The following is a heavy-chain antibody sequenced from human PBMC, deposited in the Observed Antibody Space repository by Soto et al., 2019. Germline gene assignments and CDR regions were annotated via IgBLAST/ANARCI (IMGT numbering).Heavy chain of an antibody. CDR2: IYYSGST. J-gene: IGHJ3*02. CDR1: GGSISSYY. Sequence: SETLSLTCTVSGGSISSYYWSWIRQPPGKGLEWIGYIYYSGSTNYNPSLKSRVTISVDTSKNQFSLKLSSVTAAATAVYYCASQTPTYDFWSGYSPFDIWGQGTMVTVSS. CDR3: ASQTPTYDFWSGYSPFDI. D-gene: IGHD3-3*01. V-gene: IGHV4-59*01.